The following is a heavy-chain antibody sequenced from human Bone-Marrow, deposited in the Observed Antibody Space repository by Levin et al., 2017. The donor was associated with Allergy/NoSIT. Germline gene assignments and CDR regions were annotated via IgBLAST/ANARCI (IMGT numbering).Heavy chain of an antibody. CDR1: GGSINSYY. CDR3: ARHVGQLASIDY. D-gene: IGHD6-6*01. J-gene: IGHJ4*02. CDR2: IYSSGST. Sequence: SETLSLTCTVSGGSINSYYWSWIRQPPGKGLEWIGYIYSSGSTNYNPSLKSRVIISLDTSKNQFSLKLSSVTAADTAVYYCARHVGQLASIDYWGQGILVTVSS. V-gene: IGHV4-59*08.